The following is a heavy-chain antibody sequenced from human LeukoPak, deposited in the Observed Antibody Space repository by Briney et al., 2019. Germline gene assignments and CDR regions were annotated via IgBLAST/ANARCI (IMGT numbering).Heavy chain of an antibody. D-gene: IGHD3-22*01. CDR3: ARVDDSSGYYYEEFDY. CDR1: GFTFSSYS. J-gene: IGHJ4*02. Sequence: GGSLRLSCAASGFTFSSYSMIWVRQAPGKGLEWVSSISSSSSYIYYADSVKGRFTISRDNAKNSLYLQMNSLRAEDTAVYYCARVDDSSGYYYEEFDYWGQGTLVTVSS. V-gene: IGHV3-21*01. CDR2: ISSSSSYI.